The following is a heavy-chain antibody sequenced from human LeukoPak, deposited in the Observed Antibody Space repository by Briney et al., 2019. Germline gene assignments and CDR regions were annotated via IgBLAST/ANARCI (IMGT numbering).Heavy chain of an antibody. D-gene: IGHD5-12*01. V-gene: IGHV1-46*01. J-gene: IGHJ4*02. Sequence: ASAKVSCKASGYTFTSYYMHWVRQAPGQGLGWMGIINPSGGSTSYAQKFQGRVTMTRDTSTGTVYMELSSLRSEDTAVYYCAREATRTRGFDYWGQGTLVTVSS. CDR1: GYTFTSYY. CDR3: AREATRTRGFDY. CDR2: INPSGGST.